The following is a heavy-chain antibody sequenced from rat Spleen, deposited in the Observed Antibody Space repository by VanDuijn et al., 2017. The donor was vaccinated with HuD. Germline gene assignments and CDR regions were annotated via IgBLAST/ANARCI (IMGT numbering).Heavy chain of an antibody. Sequence: EVQLVETGGGLVQPGRSLKLSCVASGFTFSNYWMYWVRQAPTKGLAWVATIGNKGSITYYRDSVKGRFTISRDNAKSTLYLQMDSLRSEETATYYCTLVMVDFFDYWGQGVMVTVSS. CDR1: GFTFSNYW. D-gene: IGHD1-12*02. CDR2: IGNKGSIT. J-gene: IGHJ2*01. CDR3: TLVMVDFFDY. V-gene: IGHV5-29*01.